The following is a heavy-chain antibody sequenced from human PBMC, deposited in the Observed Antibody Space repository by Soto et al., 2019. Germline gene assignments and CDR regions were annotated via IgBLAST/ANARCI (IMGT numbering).Heavy chain of an antibody. CDR3: ARESHDILTGPPWVWYFDL. V-gene: IGHV4-34*01. D-gene: IGHD3-9*01. CDR1: GGSFSGDY. J-gene: IGHJ2*01. Sequence: QVQLQQWGAGPLRPFETLSLTCGVSGGSFSGDYWSWIRQSPGKGLGWIGEINDRGSINYNPSLKSRVSISVDTSKNHYALNLRSVTAADTAVDYCARESHDILTGPPWVWYFDLWGRGTLVTVSS. CDR2: INDRGSI.